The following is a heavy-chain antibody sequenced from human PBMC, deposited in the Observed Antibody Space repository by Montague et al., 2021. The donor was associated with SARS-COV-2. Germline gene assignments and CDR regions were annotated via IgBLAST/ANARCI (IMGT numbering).Heavy chain of an antibody. Sequence: ETLSLTCAVHGTSFSGYYWNWIRQPPGKGLEWIGEINHGGSTKYSPSLKSRLTISADTSKNQFSLKLTSVAAADTAVYYCARLRDGVVPSPILGVGPYYSYYYMDVWGRGTTVTISS. V-gene: IGHV4-34*01. CDR3: ARLRDGVVPSPILGVGPYYSYYYMDV. D-gene: IGHD3-10*01. CDR1: GTSFSGYY. CDR2: INHGGST. J-gene: IGHJ6*03.